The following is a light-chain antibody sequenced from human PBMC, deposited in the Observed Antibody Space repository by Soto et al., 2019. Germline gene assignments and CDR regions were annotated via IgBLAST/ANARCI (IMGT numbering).Light chain of an antibody. CDR2: DVS. J-gene: IGLJ1*01. Sequence: QSVLTQPASVSGSPGQSITISCTGTSSDVGGFTYVSWYQQHPGKAPKLMIYDVSNRPSGVSNRFPGSKSGNTASLTISGLQAEDEADYYRSSYTTSSPLVLGTGTKVTVL. V-gene: IGLV2-14*01. CDR1: SSDVGGFTY. CDR3: SSYTTSSPLV.